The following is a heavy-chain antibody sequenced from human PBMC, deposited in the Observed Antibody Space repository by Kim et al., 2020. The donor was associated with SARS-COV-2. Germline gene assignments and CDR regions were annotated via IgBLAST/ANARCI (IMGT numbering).Heavy chain of an antibody. D-gene: IGHD2-2*01. CDR3: ARDRVGPGLGYCSSTSCPKEYYYYYYMDV. V-gene: IGHV4-4*07. CDR1: GGSISSYY. Sequence: SETLSLTCTVSGGSISSYYWSWIRQPAGKGLEWIGRIYTSGSTNYNPSLKSRVTMSVDTSKNQFSLKLSSVTAADTAVYYCARDRVGPGLGYCSSTSCPKEYYYYYYMDVWGKGTTVTVSS. J-gene: IGHJ6*03. CDR2: IYTSGST.